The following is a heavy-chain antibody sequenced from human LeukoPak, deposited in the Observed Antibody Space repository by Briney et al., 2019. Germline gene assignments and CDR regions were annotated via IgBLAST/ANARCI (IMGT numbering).Heavy chain of an antibody. V-gene: IGHV4-34*01. CDR2: INHSGST. CDR1: GGSFSGYY. CDR3: ARGGPFSPPKFDY. Sequence: SETLSLTCAVYGGSFSGYYWSWIRQPPGKGLEWIGEINHSGSTNYNPSLKSRVTISVDTSKNQFSLKLSSVTAADTAVYYCARGGPFSPPKFDYCGQGTLVTVSS. D-gene: IGHD2/OR15-2a*01. J-gene: IGHJ4*02.